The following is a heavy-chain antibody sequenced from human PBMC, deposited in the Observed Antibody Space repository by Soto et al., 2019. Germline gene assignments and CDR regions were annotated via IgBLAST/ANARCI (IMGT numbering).Heavy chain of an antibody. Sequence: ASVKVSCKASGYTFTSYGISWVRQAPGQGLEWMGWISAYNGNTNYAQKLQGRVTMTTDTSTSTAYMELRSLRPDDTAVYYCARARDYYDSSGYFIGAKGFDIWGRGTMVTVSS. J-gene: IGHJ3*02. CDR2: ISAYNGNT. D-gene: IGHD3-22*01. CDR3: ARARDYYDSSGYFIGAKGFDI. V-gene: IGHV1-18*01. CDR1: GYTFTSYG.